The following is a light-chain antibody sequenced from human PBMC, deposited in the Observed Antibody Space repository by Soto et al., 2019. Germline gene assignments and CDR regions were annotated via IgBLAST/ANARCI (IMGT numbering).Light chain of an antibody. CDR1: QSFSNN. CDR3: QQYNNWPRT. Sequence: EIVMTQSPATLSVSPGERATLSCRASQSFSNNLAWYQQKPGQAPRLLIYGASTRATGIPARFSGSGSGTEFTLTINSLQPEDFAVYYCQQYNNWPRTFGKGTKVEIK. V-gene: IGKV3-15*01. J-gene: IGKJ1*01. CDR2: GAS.